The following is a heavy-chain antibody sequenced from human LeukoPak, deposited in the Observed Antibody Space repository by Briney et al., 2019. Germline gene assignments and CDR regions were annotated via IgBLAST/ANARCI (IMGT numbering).Heavy chain of an antibody. Sequence: GGSLKLSCAASGFTFSGSAMHWVRQASGKGLEWVGRIRSKANSYATAYAASVKGRFTISRDDSKNTAYLQMNSLKTEDTAVYYCAKGRGLAVRPPNEGFFDQWGLGTLVTVSS. D-gene: IGHD6-6*01. CDR1: GFTFSGSA. V-gene: IGHV3-73*01. CDR2: IRSKANSYAT. J-gene: IGHJ4*02. CDR3: AKGRGLAVRPPNEGFFDQ.